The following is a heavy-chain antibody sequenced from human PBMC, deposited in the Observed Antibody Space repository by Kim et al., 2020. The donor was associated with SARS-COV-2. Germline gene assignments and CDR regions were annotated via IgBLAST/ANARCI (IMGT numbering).Heavy chain of an antibody. Sequence: GGSLRLSCAASGFTFSSYSMNWVRQAPGKGLEWVSSISSSSSYIYDADSVKGRFTISRDNAKNSLYLQMNSLRAEDTAVYYCARTADTYYYDSSGYYPDAVDIWGQGTMVTVSS. CDR1: GFTFSSYS. V-gene: IGHV3-21*01. D-gene: IGHD3-22*01. CDR2: ISSSSSYI. J-gene: IGHJ3*02. CDR3: ARTADTYYYDSSGYYPDAVDI.